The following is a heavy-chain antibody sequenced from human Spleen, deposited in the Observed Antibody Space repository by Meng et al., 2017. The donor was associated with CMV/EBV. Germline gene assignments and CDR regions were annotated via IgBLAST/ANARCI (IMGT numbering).Heavy chain of an antibody. V-gene: IGHV3-23*01. CDR2: LNFGGGGT. D-gene: IGHD3-3*01. CDR3: AKHNSRVVIGGGVDY. Sequence: GESLKISCAASGFTFSSYSMNWVRQTPGKGLEWVSSLNFGGGGTDYADSVKGRFTISRDNSKNTLYLQMHSLRAEDTAMYYCAKHNSRVVIGGGVDYWGQGTLVTVSS. J-gene: IGHJ4*02. CDR1: GFTFSSYS.